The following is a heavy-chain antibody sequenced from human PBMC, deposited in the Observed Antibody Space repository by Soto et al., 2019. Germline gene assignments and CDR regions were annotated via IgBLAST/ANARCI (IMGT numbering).Heavy chain of an antibody. V-gene: IGHV1-69*13. Sequence: SVKVSCKASGGSCSDFGISWVRQAPGQGLKWMGGIVPVFGRPNYAQRVRCRLTVTADESTSTGYMFLMSLRSDDTSVYYCATDGRGYRFWDQGTQVTVSS. D-gene: IGHD2-15*01. CDR2: IVPVFGRP. CDR1: GGSCSDFG. CDR3: ATDGRGYRF. J-gene: IGHJ4*02.